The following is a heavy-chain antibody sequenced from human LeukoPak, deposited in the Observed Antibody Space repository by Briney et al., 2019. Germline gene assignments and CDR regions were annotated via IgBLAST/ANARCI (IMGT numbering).Heavy chain of an antibody. CDR3: ARRPRTVGLSP. D-gene: IGHD1-26*01. V-gene: IGHV4-34*01. CDR1: GGSFTNYY. CDR2: INQSGDT. J-gene: IGHJ5*02. Sequence: SETLSLTRNFSGGSFTNYYWSWIRQTAEKGLEWIGQINQSGDTRYNPSLRSRATLSVDRSKNQFSLKLTFVTAADTCVSYCARRPRTVGLSPWGQGTLVTVSS.